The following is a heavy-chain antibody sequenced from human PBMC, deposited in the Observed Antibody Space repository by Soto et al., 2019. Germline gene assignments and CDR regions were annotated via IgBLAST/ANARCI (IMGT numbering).Heavy chain of an antibody. D-gene: IGHD5-12*01. CDR1: GFTVSSNY. CDR2: IYSGGST. CDR3: ARWGYDSGGMDV. V-gene: IGHV3-53*01. Sequence: PGGSLRLSCAASGFTVSSNYMSWVRQAPGKGLEWVSIIYSGGSTYYADSVKGRFTISRDNSKNTVYLQMNSLRVEDTAVYYCARWGYDSGGMDVWGQGTTVTVSS. J-gene: IGHJ6*02.